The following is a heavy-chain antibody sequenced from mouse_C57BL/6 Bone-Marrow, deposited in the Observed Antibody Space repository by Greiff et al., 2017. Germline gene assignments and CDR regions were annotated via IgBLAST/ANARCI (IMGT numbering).Heavy chain of an antibody. J-gene: IGHJ2*01. CDR2: IYPGNSDT. Sequence: VHVKQSGTVLARPGASVKMSCKTSGYTFTSYWMHWVKQRPGQGLEWIGAIYPGNSDTSYNQKFKGKAKLTAVTSASTAYMELSSLTNEDSAVYYCTRGTTTAVRDYWGQGTTLTVSS. V-gene: IGHV1-5*01. CDR3: TRGTTTAVRDY. D-gene: IGHD1-2*01. CDR1: GYTFTSYW.